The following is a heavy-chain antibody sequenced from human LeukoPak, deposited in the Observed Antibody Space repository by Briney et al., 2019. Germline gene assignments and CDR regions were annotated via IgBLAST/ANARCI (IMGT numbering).Heavy chain of an antibody. Sequence: ASVKVSCKASGGTFSSYAISWVRQAPGQGLEWMGIINPSGGTTNYAQKLQGRVTMTRATSTSTVYMELSSLIFEDTAVYYCARDSAVDTTMVIFDYWGQGTLVTVSS. CDR3: ARDSAVDTTMVIFDY. CDR1: GGTFSSYA. CDR2: INPSGGTT. D-gene: IGHD5-18*01. V-gene: IGHV1-46*04. J-gene: IGHJ4*02.